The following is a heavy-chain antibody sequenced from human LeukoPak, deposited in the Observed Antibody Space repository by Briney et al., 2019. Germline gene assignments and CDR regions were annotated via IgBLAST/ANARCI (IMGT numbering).Heavy chain of an antibody. J-gene: IGHJ6*02. D-gene: IGHD2/OR15-2a*01. CDR3: AYSTLSPAGGMDV. CDR1: GFTFSTYA. CDR2: IKEDGTDK. V-gene: IGHV3-7*05. Sequence: GGSLRLSCATSGFTFSTYAMSWVRQAPGKGLEWVANIKEDGTDKYYVDSVKGRFTISRDSAMNSVCLQMNSLRAEDTAVYYCAYSTLSPAGGMDVWGQGTTVTVSS.